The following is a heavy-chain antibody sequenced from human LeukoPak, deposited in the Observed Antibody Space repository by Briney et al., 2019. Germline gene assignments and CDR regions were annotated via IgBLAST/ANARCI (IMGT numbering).Heavy chain of an antibody. CDR3: ARTGTLDWSYYFDY. CDR1: GYSISSGYY. Sequence: SETLSLTCTVSGYSISSGYYWGWIRQPPGKGLEWIGSIYHSGSTYYNPSLKSRVTISVDTSKNQFSLKLSSVTAADTAVYYCARTGTLDWSYYFDYWGQGTLVTVSS. CDR2: IYHSGST. V-gene: IGHV4-38-2*02. J-gene: IGHJ4*02. D-gene: IGHD3/OR15-3a*01.